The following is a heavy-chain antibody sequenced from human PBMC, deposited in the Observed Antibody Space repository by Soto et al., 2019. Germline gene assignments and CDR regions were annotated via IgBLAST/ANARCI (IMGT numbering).Heavy chain of an antibody. V-gene: IGHV3-15*07. D-gene: IGHD3-3*01. CDR3: TPLARKYASGCYDFSD. CDR1: GFTFSNVW. Sequence: EAQLVESGGGLVKPGGSLRLSCAASGFTFSNVWMHWVRQAPGKGLEWVGRIKSKIDGETTDYAAPVKGRFSISRDDSKNTLNRQMTGLKPEKTPGYYCTPLARKYASGCYDFSDGGQGTWSPSPQ. J-gene: IGHJ4*02. CDR2: IKSKIDGETT.